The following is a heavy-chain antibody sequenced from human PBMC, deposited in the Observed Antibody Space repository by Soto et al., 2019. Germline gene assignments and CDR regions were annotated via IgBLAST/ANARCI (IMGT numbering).Heavy chain of an antibody. D-gene: IGHD2-15*01. CDR2: INHSGST. V-gene: IGHV4-34*01. Sequence: SETLSLTCAVYGGSFSGYYWSWIRQPPGKGLEWIGEINHSGSTNYNPPLKSRVTISVDTSKNQFSLKLSSVTAADTAVYYCAREGYCSGGSCYSRTLDYWGQGTLVTVSS. CDR3: AREGYCSGGSCYSRTLDY. J-gene: IGHJ4*02. CDR1: GGSFSGYY.